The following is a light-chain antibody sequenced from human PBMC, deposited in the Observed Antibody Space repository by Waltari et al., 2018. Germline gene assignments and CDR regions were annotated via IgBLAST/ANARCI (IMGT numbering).Light chain of an antibody. CDR3: QQLSSYPLA. CDR2: GAS. V-gene: IGKV1-9*01. CDR1: QGISSY. J-gene: IGKJ3*01. Sequence: IQLTQSPSSLSASVGDRVTITCRASQGISSYLAWYQQKPGKAPKLLIYGASTLQSGVPSRFSGIGSGPDFTLTISSLQPEDIASYYCQQLSSYPLAFGPGTKVDIK.